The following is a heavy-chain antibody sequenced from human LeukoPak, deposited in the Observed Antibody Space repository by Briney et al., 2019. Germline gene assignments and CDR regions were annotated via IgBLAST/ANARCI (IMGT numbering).Heavy chain of an antibody. V-gene: IGHV1-69*13. D-gene: IGHD3-22*01. CDR1: GGTFNSYV. CDR2: IIPIFDTT. J-gene: IGHJ4*02. CDR3: ARDPTGYYDSSGYDY. Sequence: SVKVSCKASGGTFNSYVIIWVRQAPGQGLEWMGGIIPIFDTTNYAQKFQARVTITADESTSTAYMELSSLRSEDTAVYYCARDPTGYYDSSGYDYWGQGTLVTVSS.